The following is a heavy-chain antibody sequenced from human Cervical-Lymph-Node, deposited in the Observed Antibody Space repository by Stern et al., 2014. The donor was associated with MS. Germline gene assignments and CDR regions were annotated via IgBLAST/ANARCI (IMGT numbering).Heavy chain of an antibody. D-gene: IGHD1-26*01. CDR3: AKSSVGSGTRFFDS. CDR1: GFSFNDYA. CDR2: ISWNGGAI. Sequence: EVQLVESGGGLVQPGRSLRLSCAASGFSFNDYAMHWVRQAPGKAMEWVSGISWNGGAINYADSVKGRFTISRDNAKNSLYLQMNSLRPEDTALYYCAKSSVGSGTRFFDSWGQGTLVAVSS. J-gene: IGHJ4*02. V-gene: IGHV3-9*01.